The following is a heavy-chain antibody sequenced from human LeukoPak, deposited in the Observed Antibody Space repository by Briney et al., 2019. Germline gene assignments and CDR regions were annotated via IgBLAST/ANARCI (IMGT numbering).Heavy chain of an antibody. Sequence: GGSLRLSGAASGFTFSSYWMSWVRQAPGKGLEGVANIKQDGSEKYYVDSVKGRFTISRDNAKNSLYLQMNSLRAEDTAVYYCARDRSRRGFDYWGQGTLVTVSS. J-gene: IGHJ4*02. V-gene: IGHV3-7*01. CDR2: IKQDGSEK. CDR3: ARDRSRRGFDY. D-gene: IGHD3-10*01. CDR1: GFTFSSYW.